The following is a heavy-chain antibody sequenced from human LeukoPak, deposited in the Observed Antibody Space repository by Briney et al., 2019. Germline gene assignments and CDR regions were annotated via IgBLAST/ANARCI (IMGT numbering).Heavy chain of an antibody. CDR3: AKQLGSYSEGSCYFPY. CDR1: GFTFSSSA. J-gene: IGHJ4*02. Sequence: GRSLRLSCAASGFTFSSSAMSWVRQAPGKGLEWVSAISNNGGYTYYADSVQGRFTISRDNSKSTLCLQMNSLRAEDTAVYYCAKQLGSYSEGSCYFPYWGQGTLVTVSS. D-gene: IGHD2-15*01. V-gene: IGHV3-23*01. CDR2: ISNNGGYT.